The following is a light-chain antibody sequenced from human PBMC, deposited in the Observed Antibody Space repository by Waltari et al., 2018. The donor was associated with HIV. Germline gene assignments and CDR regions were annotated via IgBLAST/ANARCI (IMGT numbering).Light chain of an antibody. V-gene: IGLV2-23*02. CDR3: CSYAGSSIP. J-gene: IGLJ2*01. CDR2: EVY. CDR1: SSDVGSYNP. Sequence: QSALTQPASVSGSIGQSITISCTGTSSDVGSYNPVSWYQHHPGKAPKLIIYEVYKRPSGVSNRFSGSKSGNTASLTVSGLQAEDEADYYCCSYAGSSIPFGGGTKLTVL.